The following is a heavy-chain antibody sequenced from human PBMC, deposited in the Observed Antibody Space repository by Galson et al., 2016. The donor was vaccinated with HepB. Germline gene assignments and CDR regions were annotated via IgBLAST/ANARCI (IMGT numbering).Heavy chain of an antibody. CDR1: GGSISSGSYS. CDR3: AREVQYCSSSSCTFAFGI. D-gene: IGHD2-2*01. CDR2: VYYTGTT. Sequence: TLSLTCTVSGGSISSGSYSWNWIRQHPGKGLEYIGYVYYTGTTYSNPSPKSRLTISVDTSKNQFPLKLTSVAAADTAVYYCAREVQYCSSSSCTFAFGIWGQGTMVTVSS. J-gene: IGHJ3*02. V-gene: IGHV4-31*03.